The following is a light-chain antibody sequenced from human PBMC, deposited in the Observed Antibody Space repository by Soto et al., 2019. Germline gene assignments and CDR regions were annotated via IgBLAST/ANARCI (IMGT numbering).Light chain of an antibody. V-gene: IGLV2-8*01. CDR3: NSYAGSNTYV. CDR2: EVT. J-gene: IGLJ1*01. CDR1: SNDVGGYNF. Sequence: QSALTQPPSASGSPGQSVTISCTGTSNDVGGYNFVSWYQHHPGKAPKLIIYEVTKRPSGVPNRFSGSKSGNTATLTVSGLQAEDEADYYCNSYAGSNTYVFGTGTKLT.